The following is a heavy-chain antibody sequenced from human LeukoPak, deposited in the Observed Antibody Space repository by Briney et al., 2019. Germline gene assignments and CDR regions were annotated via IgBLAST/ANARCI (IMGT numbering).Heavy chain of an antibody. J-gene: IGHJ1*01. CDR1: GFTFSSYA. CDR2: LSPSGDIT. Sequence: GGSLRLSCAASGFTFSSYAMSWVRQAPGKGLEWVSGLSPSGDITYYTDSVRGRFTISRDNFKNTLSLQVNSLRAEDTAMYYCAKDDDWGRYKHWGQGTLVTVSS. CDR3: AKDDDWGRYKH. D-gene: IGHD3-16*01. V-gene: IGHV3-23*01.